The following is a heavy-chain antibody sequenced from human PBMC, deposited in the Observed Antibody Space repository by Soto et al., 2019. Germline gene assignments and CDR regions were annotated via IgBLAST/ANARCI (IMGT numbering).Heavy chain of an antibody. V-gene: IGHV4-31*03. CDR3: ARDSGNYYGSGSYFDY. CDR2: VYYSGST. Sequence: SETLSLTCPVSGGSISSGFYYWSWIRQHPGKGLEWIGYVYYSGSTYYNPSLKTRVTISVDTSKNQFSLRLSSVTAADTAVYYCARDSGNYYGSGSYFDYWGQGTLVTVSS. J-gene: IGHJ4*02. CDR1: GGSISSGFYY. D-gene: IGHD3-10*01.